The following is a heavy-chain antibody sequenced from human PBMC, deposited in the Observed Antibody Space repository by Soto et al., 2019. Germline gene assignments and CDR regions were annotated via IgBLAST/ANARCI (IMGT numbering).Heavy chain of an antibody. Sequence: PSETLSLTCAVYGGSFSGYYGSWIRQPPGKGLEWIGEINHSGSTNYPPSLKSRVTISVDTSKNQFSLKLSSVTAADTAVYYCAGYYYDSSGPDHETDAFDIWGQGTMVTVS. V-gene: IGHV4-34*01. CDR1: GGSFSGYY. J-gene: IGHJ3*02. CDR3: AGYYYDSSGPDHETDAFDI. D-gene: IGHD3-22*01. CDR2: INHSGST.